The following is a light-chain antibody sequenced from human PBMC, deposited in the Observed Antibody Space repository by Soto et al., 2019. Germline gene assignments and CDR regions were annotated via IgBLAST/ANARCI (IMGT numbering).Light chain of an antibody. CDR1: QSISSSY. CDR3: QQCGSSSWT. V-gene: IGKV3-20*01. J-gene: IGKJ1*01. Sequence: EIVLTQSPGTLSLSPGKRATLSCRASQSISSSYLAWYQQRPGQAPRLLIYGASSRATGIPDRFSGSGSGTEFTLTISRLEPEDFAVYYCQQCGSSSWTFGQGTK. CDR2: GAS.